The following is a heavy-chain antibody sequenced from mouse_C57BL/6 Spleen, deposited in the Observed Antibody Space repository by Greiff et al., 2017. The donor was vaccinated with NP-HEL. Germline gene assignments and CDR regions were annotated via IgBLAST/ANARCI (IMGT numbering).Heavy chain of an antibody. V-gene: IGHV1-5*01. Sequence: VQLQQSGTVLARPGASVKMSCKTSGYTFTSYWMHWVKQRPGQGLEWIGAIYPGNSDTSYNQKFKGKAKLTAVTSASTAYMELSSLTNEDSAVYYCTSNWDGYYAMDYWGQGTSVTVSS. CDR3: TSNWDGYYAMDY. CDR1: GYTFTSYW. D-gene: IGHD4-1*01. J-gene: IGHJ4*01. CDR2: IYPGNSDT.